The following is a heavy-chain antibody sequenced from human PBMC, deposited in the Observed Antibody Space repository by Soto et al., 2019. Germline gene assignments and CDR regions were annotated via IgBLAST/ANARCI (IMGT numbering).Heavy chain of an antibody. J-gene: IGHJ6*02. CDR3: ASRYYDSSGYLPASMDV. Sequence: SVKVSCKASGGTFSSYAISWVLQAPGQGLEWMGGIIPIFGTANYAQKFQGRVTITADESTSTAYMELSSLRSEDTAVYYCASRYYDSSGYLPASMDVWGQGTTVTVSS. V-gene: IGHV1-69*13. D-gene: IGHD3-22*01. CDR2: IIPIFGTA. CDR1: GGTFSSYA.